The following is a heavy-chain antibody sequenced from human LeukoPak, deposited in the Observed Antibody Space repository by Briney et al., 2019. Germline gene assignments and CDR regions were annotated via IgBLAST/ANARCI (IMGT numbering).Heavy chain of an antibody. V-gene: IGHV5-51*01. CDR2: IYPGDSNI. J-gene: IGHJ4*02. CDR3: ARLGALFQYGDLRH. D-gene: IGHD4-17*01. CDR1: GYSFTTYW. Sequence: GESLKISCKGTGYSFTTYWIGWVRQMPGKGLEWMGIIYPGDSNIRYSPSFQGQVTISADKSISTAYLQWSSLKASDTAMYYCARLGALFQYGDLRHWGQGTLVTVSS.